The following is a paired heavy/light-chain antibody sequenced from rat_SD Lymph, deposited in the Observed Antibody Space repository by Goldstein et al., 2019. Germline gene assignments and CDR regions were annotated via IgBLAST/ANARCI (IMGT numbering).Heavy chain of an antibody. V-gene: IGHV5-25*01. D-gene: IGHD1-6*01. Sequence: EVQLVESGGGLVQPGRSLKLSCAASGFTFSSFPMAWVRQAPKKGLEWVASISSGGGGTYYPDSVKGRFTISRDNAKSTLYLQMDSLRSEDTASYYCARHWKYTTDYPLDYWGQGVMVTVSS. CDR3: ARHWKYTTDYPLDY. CDR1: GFTFSSFP. J-gene: IGHJ2*01. CDR2: ISSGGGGT.
Light chain of an antibody. J-gene: IGKJ5*01. CDR3: HQYYEYPLT. V-gene: IGKV14S8*01. Sequence: DIQMTQSPSSMSASLGDTVTINCLASQDIGNYLSWYQQKPGKSPKLMIYGATNLEDGVPSRFSGSRSGSDYSLTINSLGYDDEGIYHCHQYYEYPLTFGSGTKLEIK. CDR1: QDIGNY. CDR2: GAT.